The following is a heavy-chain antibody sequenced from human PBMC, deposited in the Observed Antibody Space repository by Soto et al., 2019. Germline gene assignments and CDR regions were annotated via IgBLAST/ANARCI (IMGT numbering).Heavy chain of an antibody. CDR3: ARVIGAAQGDFDY. D-gene: IGHD2-15*01. V-gene: IGHV1-2*02. Sequence: ASVKFSCKASGYTFTGYYMRWVRQAPGQGLEGWGWINPNSVGTNYAQKFECMFTMTKNTSISTAYMELSRLRSDDTAVYYCARVIGAAQGDFDYWGQGTLVTVSS. J-gene: IGHJ4*02. CDR1: GYTFTGYY. CDR2: INPNSVGT.